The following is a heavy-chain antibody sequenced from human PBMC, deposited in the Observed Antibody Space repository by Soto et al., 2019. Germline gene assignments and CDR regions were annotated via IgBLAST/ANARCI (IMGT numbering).Heavy chain of an antibody. V-gene: IGHV4-34*01. J-gene: IGHJ6*02. CDR3: ARGRDEYKLGNV. CDR2: IHPSGST. CDR1: GESLSDYY. Sequence: QVQLQQWGAGLLKPSETLSLTCAVSGESLSDYYWPWIRQSPGKGLEWIGEIHPSGSTYYNPSLRSRVTISVDTSKTQFSLKLTSLTAADTAIYYCARGRDEYKLGNVWGHGTMVTDSS. D-gene: IGHD1-1*01.